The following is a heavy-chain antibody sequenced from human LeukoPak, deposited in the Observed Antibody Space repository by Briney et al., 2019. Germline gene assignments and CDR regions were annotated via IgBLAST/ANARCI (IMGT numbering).Heavy chain of an antibody. Sequence: GGSLTLSCAASGFNFSAYAMNWVRQVPGRGLEWVSLISGSGGITYYADSVKGRFTISRDNSKNTLYLQMNSLRAEDTAVYYCAKHLGIVIRTLFDYWGQGTLVTVSS. CDR3: AKHLGIVIRTLFDY. V-gene: IGHV3-23*01. D-gene: IGHD7-27*01. CDR2: ISGSGGIT. J-gene: IGHJ4*02. CDR1: GFNFSAYA.